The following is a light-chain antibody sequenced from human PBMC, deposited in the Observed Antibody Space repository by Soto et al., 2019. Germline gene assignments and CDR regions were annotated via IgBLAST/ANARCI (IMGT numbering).Light chain of an antibody. V-gene: IGLV2-23*01. CDR1: SSDVGSYNL. CDR2: EGS. CDR3: CSYAVGSTLG. Sequence: QSALTQPASVSGSPGQSITISCTGTSSDVGSYNLVSWHQQHPGKAPKLMIYEGSKRPSGVSHRFSGSKSGNTASLTISGLQAEDEADYYCCSYAVGSTLGFGGGTKLTVL. J-gene: IGLJ2*01.